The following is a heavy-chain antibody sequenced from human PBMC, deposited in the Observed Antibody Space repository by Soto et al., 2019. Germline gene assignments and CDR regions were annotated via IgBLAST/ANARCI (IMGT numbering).Heavy chain of an antibody. CDR2: TSYSGNT. D-gene: IGHD3-3*01. CDR1: GGSVSTYY. V-gene: IGHV4-59*02. J-gene: IGHJ4*02. CDR3: ARDGVGPFDY. Sequence: QVQLQESGPGLLKPSETLSLTCTISGGSVSTYYWSWIRQPPGKELEWIGLTSYSGNTTYNPSLKRRVAIAVDTSKNQFSLTLSSVTAADTAVYYCARDGVGPFDYWGQGTLVTVSS.